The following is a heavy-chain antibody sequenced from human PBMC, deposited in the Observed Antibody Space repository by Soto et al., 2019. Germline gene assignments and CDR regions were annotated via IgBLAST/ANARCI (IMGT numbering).Heavy chain of an antibody. V-gene: IGHV4-31*03. CDR2: ISYRGTT. J-gene: IGHJ5*02. CDR3: ARMSATGTRWFDP. D-gene: IGHD1-1*01. CDR1: GGSINSGAYY. Sequence: SETLSLTCTVSGGSINSGAYYWSWVRQHPGKGLEWIGAISYRGTTYYNPSLQSRITMSVDTSKTQLSLKLSSVTAADTAVYYCARMSATGTRWFDPWGPGTLVTVLL.